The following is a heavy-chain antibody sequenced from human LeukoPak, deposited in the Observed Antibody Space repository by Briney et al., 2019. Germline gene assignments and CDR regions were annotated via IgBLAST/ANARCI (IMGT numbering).Heavy chain of an antibody. CDR2: INHSEST. Sequence: SETLSLTCAVYGGSFSGYHWSWIRQPPGKGLEWIGEINHSESTYYNPSLKSRITISVDASKNQFSLKLSSVTAADTAVYYCARLVTYSSSWYDYWGQGTLVTVSS. J-gene: IGHJ4*02. D-gene: IGHD6-13*01. CDR1: GGSFSGYH. CDR3: ARLVTYSSSWYDY. V-gene: IGHV4-34*01.